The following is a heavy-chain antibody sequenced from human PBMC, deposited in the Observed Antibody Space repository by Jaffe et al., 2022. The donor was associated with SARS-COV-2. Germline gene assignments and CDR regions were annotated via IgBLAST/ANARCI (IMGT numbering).Heavy chain of an antibody. V-gene: IGHV4-59*01. CDR1: GGSISSYY. J-gene: IGHJ4*02. CDR3: ARAPREYSSSSGGGLDY. D-gene: IGHD6-6*01. CDR2: IYYSGST. Sequence: QVQLQESGPGLVKPSETLSLTCTVSGGSISSYYWSWIRQPPGKGLEWIGYIYYSGSTNYNPSLKSRVTISVDTSKNQFSLKLSSVTAADTAVYYCARAPREYSSSSGGGLDYWGQGTLVTVSS.